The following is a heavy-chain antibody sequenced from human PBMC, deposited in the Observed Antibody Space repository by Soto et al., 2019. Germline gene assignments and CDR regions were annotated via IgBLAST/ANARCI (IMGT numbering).Heavy chain of an antibody. Sequence: EVQLVESGGGLVKPGGSLRLSCAASGFTFSSYSMNWVRQAPGKGLEWVSSISSSSSYIYYADSVKGRFTISRDNAKNSLYLQMNSLRAEDTAVYYCARYSGVLVYWYFALWGRGTLVTVSS. CDR2: ISSSSSYI. J-gene: IGHJ2*01. V-gene: IGHV3-21*01. CDR3: ARYSGVLVYWYFAL. D-gene: IGHD5-18*01. CDR1: GFTFSSYS.